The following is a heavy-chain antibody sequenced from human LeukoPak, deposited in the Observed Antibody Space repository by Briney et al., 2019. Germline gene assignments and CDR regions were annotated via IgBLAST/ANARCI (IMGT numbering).Heavy chain of an antibody. CDR2: ISYDGSNK. CDR3: ARAMKEYLYYFDY. CDR1: GFTFSSYA. Sequence: GGSLRLSCAASGFTFSSYAMHWVRQAPGKGLEWVAVISYDGSNKYYADSVKGRFTISRDNSKNTLYLQMNSPRAEDTAVYYCARAMKEYLYYFDYWGQGTLVTVSS. D-gene: IGHD2/OR15-2a*01. V-gene: IGHV3-30*04. J-gene: IGHJ4*02.